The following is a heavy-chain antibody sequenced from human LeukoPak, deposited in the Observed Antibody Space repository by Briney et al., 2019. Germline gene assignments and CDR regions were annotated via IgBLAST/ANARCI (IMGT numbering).Heavy chain of an antibody. CDR1: GFTFSNYA. J-gene: IGHJ4*02. CDR2: ISDSGTST. V-gene: IGHV3-23*01. D-gene: IGHD6-13*01. Sequence: PGGSLRLSCAASGFTFSNYALTWVRQAPGKGLEWVSGISDSGTSTYYADSVKGRFTISRDNSRNTLYLQMNSLRAEDTAVYYCAIGSRLRPFDYWGQGTLVTVSS. CDR3: AIGSRLRPFDY.